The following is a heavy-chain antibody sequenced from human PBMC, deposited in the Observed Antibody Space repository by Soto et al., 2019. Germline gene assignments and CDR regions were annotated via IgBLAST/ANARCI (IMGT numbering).Heavy chain of an antibody. D-gene: IGHD3-22*01. J-gene: IGHJ4*02. CDR1: GGSFSGYY. V-gene: IGHV4-34*01. CDR3: ARGYSYTRYDSSGYDILDY. Sequence: SETLSLTCAVYGGSFSGYYWSWIRQPPGKGLEWIGEINHSGSTNYNPSLKSRVTISVDTSKNQFSLKLSSVTAADTAVYYCARGYSYTRYDSSGYDILDYWGQGTLVTVSS. CDR2: INHSGST.